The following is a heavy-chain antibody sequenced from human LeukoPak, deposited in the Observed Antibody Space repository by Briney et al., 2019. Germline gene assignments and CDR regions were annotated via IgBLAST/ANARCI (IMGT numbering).Heavy chain of an antibody. D-gene: IGHD3-22*01. CDR1: GGSISSGGYY. J-gene: IGHJ3*02. CDR3: AREAPYYYDSSGSKLQVANAFDI. V-gene: IGHV4-31*03. Sequence: SETLSLTYTVSGGSISSGGYYWSWIRQHPGKGLEWIGYIYYSGSTYYNPSLKSRVTISVDTSKNQFSLKLSSVTAADTAVYYCAREAPYYYDSSGSKLQVANAFDIWGQGTMVTVSS. CDR2: IYYSGST.